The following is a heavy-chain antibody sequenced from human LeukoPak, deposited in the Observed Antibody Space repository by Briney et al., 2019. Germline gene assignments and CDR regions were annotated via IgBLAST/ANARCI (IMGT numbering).Heavy chain of an antibody. D-gene: IGHD6-13*01. CDR2: ISYDGSNK. J-gene: IGHJ5*02. V-gene: IGHV3-30-3*01. Sequence: PGGSLRLSCAASGFTFSSYAMHWVRQAPGKGLEWVAVISYDGSNKYYADSVKGRFTISRDNSKNTLYLQMNSLRAEDTAVYYRARDPPIAAGNNWFDPWGQGTLVTVSS. CDR3: ARDPPIAAGNNWFDP. CDR1: GFTFSSYA.